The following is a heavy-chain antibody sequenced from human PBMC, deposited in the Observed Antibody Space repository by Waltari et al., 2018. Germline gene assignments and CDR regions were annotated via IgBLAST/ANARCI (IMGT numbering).Heavy chain of an antibody. CDR3: ARSGVVVVPAAQQTYYYYGMDV. D-gene: IGHD2-2*01. CDR2: IYTSGST. CDR1: GGSISSYY. J-gene: IGHJ6*02. Sequence: QVQLQESGPGLVKPSETLSLTCTVSGGSISSYYWSWIRQPAGKGLEWIGRIYTSGSTNYNPSLKSRVTMSVDTSKNQFSLKLSSVTAADTAVYYCARSGVVVVPAAQQTYYYYGMDVWGQGTTVTVSS. V-gene: IGHV4-4*07.